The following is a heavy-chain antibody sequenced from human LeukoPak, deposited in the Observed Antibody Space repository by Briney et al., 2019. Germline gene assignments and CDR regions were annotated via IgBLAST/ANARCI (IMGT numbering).Heavy chain of an antibody. CDR2: ISGSGGST. J-gene: IGHJ4*02. CDR3: AKEGNTAMAFDY. V-gene: IGHV3-23*01. CDR1: GFTFSTYI. Sequence: GGSLRLSCAASGFTFSTYIMSWVRQAPGKGLEWVSGISGSGGSTSYADSVKGRFTISRDKSKNTLYLQMNSLRAEDTAVYYCAKEGNTAMAFDYWGQGTLVTVSS. D-gene: IGHD5-18*01.